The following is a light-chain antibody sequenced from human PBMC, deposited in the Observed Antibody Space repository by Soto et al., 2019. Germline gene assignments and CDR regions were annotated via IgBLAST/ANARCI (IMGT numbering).Light chain of an antibody. CDR2: DVI. Sequence: QSALTQPPSVSGSPGQSISISCNGTKKDVGAYDFVSWYQHHPGKAPQLLIFDVIYRPSGISHRFFGSKSGNTASLTISGLQPEDEADYYCSSYTTSNTLLFGGGTKVTVL. V-gene: IGLV2-14*03. CDR3: SSYTTSNTLL. CDR1: KKDVGAYDF. J-gene: IGLJ2*01.